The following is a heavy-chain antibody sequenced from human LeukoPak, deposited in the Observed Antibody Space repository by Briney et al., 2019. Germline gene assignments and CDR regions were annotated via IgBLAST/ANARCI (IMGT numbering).Heavy chain of an antibody. CDR3: ARDLGPGGDEYYFDY. D-gene: IGHD2-21*02. V-gene: IGHV1-2*02. CDR2: INPNSGGT. Sequence: GASVKVSCKASGYTFTGYYMHWVRQAPGQGLGWMGRINPNSGGTNYAQKFQGRVTMTRDTSISTAYMELSRLRSDDTAVYYCARDLGPGGDEYYFDYWGQGTLVTVSS. CDR1: GYTFTGYY. J-gene: IGHJ4*02.